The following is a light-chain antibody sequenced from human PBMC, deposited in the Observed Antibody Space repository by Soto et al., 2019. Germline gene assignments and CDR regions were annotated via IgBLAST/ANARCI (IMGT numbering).Light chain of an antibody. V-gene: IGKV4-1*01. J-gene: IGKJ2*01. CDR1: QSVLYNANNKNY. CDR3: QQYYTTPYT. Sequence: DIVMTQSPDSLAVSLGERATINCKSSQSVLYNANNKNYFAWYQQRPGQPPKLIIYWASTRESGVPDRFSGGRSGTDFTLTINSLQAEDVAVYYCQQYYTTPYTFGQGTKLEIK. CDR2: WAS.